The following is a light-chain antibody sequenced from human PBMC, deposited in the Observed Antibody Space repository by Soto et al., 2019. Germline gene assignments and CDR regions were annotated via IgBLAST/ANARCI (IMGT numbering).Light chain of an antibody. CDR2: QDG. CDR3: QAWDSSTVV. Sequence: SYELTQPPSVSVSPGQTASITCSGDKLGDKYASWYQQKPGQSPVLVIYQDGKRPSGIPERFSGSNSGNTATLTISGTQAMDEADYYCQAWDSSTVVFGGGTKVTVL. J-gene: IGLJ2*01. CDR1: KLGDKY. V-gene: IGLV3-1*01.